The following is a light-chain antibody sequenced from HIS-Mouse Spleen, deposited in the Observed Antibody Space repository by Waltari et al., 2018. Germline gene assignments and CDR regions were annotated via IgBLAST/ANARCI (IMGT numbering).Light chain of an antibody. Sequence: QSALTQPRSVSGSPGQSVTIPCTGTSSDVGRYNYVSWYQQHPGKAPKLMIYDVSKRPSGVPDRFSGSKSGNTASLTISGLQAEDEADYYCCSYAGSYTWVFGGGTKLTVL. CDR2: DVS. V-gene: IGLV2-11*01. CDR1: SSDVGRYNY. J-gene: IGLJ3*02. CDR3: CSYAGSYTWV.